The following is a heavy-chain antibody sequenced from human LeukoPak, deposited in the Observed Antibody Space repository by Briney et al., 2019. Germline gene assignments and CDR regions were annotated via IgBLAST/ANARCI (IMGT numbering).Heavy chain of an antibody. CDR3: ARRESLLDAFDI. V-gene: IGHV3-74*01. J-gene: IGHJ3*02. CDR2: INSDGSST. Sequence: GGSLRLSCAASGFTFSSYWMHWVRQAPGKGLVWVSRINSDGSSTSYADSVKGRFTISRDNAKNTLYLQMNSLRAEDTAVYFCARRESLLDAFDIWGQGTMVTVSS. D-gene: IGHD3-16*01. CDR1: GFTFSSYW.